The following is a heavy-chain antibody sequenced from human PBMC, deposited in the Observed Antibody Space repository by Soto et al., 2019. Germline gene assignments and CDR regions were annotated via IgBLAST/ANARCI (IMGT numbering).Heavy chain of an antibody. CDR2: ITTIFGTV. J-gene: IGHJ6*04. CDR3: ARVRERRWVRLSYYYFAMDV. CDR1: GGTFGSYT. D-gene: IGHD3-10*01. Sequence: QVQLVQAGAEVKKPGSSMKVSCKASGGTFGSYTFNWVRQAPGHGREWMGGITTIFGTVHYARKFRERVTITADGPTTTSYMEMRRLTSEDTSVYSCARVRERRWVRLSYYYFAMDVWGKGTTVTVSS. V-gene: IGHV1-69*01.